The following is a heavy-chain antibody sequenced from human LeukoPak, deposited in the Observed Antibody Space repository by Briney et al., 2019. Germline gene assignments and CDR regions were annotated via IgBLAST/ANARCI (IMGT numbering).Heavy chain of an antibody. CDR3: ARCYYGSGSYFYFDY. D-gene: IGHD3-10*01. CDR1: GGSFSGYY. J-gene: IGHJ4*02. CDR2: INHSGST. V-gene: IGHV4-34*01. Sequence: SETLSLTCAVYGGSFSGYYWSWIRQPPGKGLEWIGEINHSGSTNYDPSLKSRFTISVDTSKNQFSLKLSSVTAADTAVYYCARCYYGSGSYFYFDYWGQGTLVTVSS.